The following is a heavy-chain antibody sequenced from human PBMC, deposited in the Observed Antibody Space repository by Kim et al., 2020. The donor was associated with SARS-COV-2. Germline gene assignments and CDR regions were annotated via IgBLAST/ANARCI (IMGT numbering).Heavy chain of an antibody. Sequence: SETLSLTCAVSGGSISSSNWWSWVRQPPGKGLEWIGEIYHSGSTNYNPSLKSRVTISVDKSKNQFSLKLSSVTAADTAVYYCATLRGPYYDILTGYYPYYFDYWGQGTLVTVSS. CDR3: ATLRGPYYDILTGYYPYYFDY. CDR2: IYHSGST. V-gene: IGHV4-4*02. D-gene: IGHD3-9*01. CDR1: GGSISSSNW. J-gene: IGHJ4*02.